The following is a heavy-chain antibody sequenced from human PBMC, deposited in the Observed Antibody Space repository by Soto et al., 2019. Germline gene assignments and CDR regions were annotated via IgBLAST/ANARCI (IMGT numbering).Heavy chain of an antibody. J-gene: IGHJ6*03. V-gene: IGHV1-8*01. CDR2: MNPNSGNT. Sequence: ASVKVSCKASGYTFTSYDINWVRQATGQGLEWMGWMNPNSGNTGYAQKFQGRVTMTRNTSISTAYMELSSLRSEDTAVYYCARSRSTYPTYYYYYMDVWGKGTTVTVSS. CDR3: ARSRSTYPTYYYYYMDV. CDR1: GYTFTSYD. D-gene: IGHD2-2*01.